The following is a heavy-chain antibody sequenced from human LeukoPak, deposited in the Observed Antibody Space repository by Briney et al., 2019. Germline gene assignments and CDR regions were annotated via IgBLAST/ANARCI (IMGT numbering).Heavy chain of an antibody. Sequence: SQTLSLTCTVSGGSISSGSYYWSWIRQPAGKGLEWIGRIYTSGSTNYNPSLKSRVTISVDTSKNQFSPKLSSVTAADTAVYYCAREFDYWGQGTLVTVSS. J-gene: IGHJ4*02. CDR1: GGSISSGSYY. CDR3: AREFDY. V-gene: IGHV4-61*02. CDR2: IYTSGST.